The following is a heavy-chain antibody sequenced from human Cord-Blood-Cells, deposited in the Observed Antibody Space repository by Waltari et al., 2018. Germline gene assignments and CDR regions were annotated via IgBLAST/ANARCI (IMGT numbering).Heavy chain of an antibody. V-gene: IGHV3-21*01. D-gene: IGHD6-13*01. J-gene: IGHJ3*02. CDR2: ISSSSSYI. Sequence: GGSLRLSCAASGFTFSSYSMNWVRQAPGKGREWVSSISSSSSYIYYADSVKGRFTISRDNAKNSLYLQMNSLRAEDTAVYYCARDRGGMNAFDIWGQGTMVTVSS. CDR1: GFTFSSYS. CDR3: ARDRGGMNAFDI.